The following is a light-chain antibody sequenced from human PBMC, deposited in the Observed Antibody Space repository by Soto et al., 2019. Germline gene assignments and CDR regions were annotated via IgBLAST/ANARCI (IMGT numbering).Light chain of an antibody. Sequence: DIQLTQSPSFLSASVGDRVTITCRASQGISSYLAWYQHKPGKAPKLLIYAASTLQSGVPSRFSGSGSGTEFTLTIISLQPEDFATYYCQQLNSYPFTFGQGTKLEIK. V-gene: IGKV1-9*01. CDR2: AAS. CDR1: QGISSY. J-gene: IGKJ2*01. CDR3: QQLNSYPFT.